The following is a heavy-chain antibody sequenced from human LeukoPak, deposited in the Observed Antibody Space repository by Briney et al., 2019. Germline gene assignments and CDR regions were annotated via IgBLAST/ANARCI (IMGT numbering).Heavy chain of an antibody. CDR3: AREKGITMVRGVDDAFDI. Sequence: GGSLRLSCAASGFTFSSYAMSWVRQAPGKGLEWVSAISGSGGSTYYADSVKGRFTISRDNSKNTLYLQMNSLRAEDTAVYYCAREKGITMVRGVDDAFDIWGQGTMVTVSS. CDR1: GFTFSSYA. J-gene: IGHJ3*02. D-gene: IGHD3-10*01. CDR2: ISGSGGST. V-gene: IGHV3-23*01.